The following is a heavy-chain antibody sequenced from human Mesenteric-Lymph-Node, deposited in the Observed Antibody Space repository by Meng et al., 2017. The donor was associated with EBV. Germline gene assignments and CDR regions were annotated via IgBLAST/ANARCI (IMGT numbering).Heavy chain of an antibody. CDR3: ASVFVNTAMVIPYFNY. CDR1: GDSISSSNW. D-gene: IGHD5-18*01. CDR2: ISHSGST. V-gene: IGHV4-4*02. Sequence: QGQLQGPGPGLGKPSGTLSLTCAVSGDSISSSNWWSWVRQPPGKGLEWIGEISHSGSTNYNPSLKSRVIMSLDKSKNQFSLKLNSATAADTAVYYCASVFVNTAMVIPYFNYWGQGTLVTVSS. J-gene: IGHJ4*02.